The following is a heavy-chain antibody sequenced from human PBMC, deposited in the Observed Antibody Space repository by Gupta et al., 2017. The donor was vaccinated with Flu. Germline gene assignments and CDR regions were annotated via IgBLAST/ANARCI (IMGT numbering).Heavy chain of an antibody. J-gene: IGHJ5*02. D-gene: IGHD6-13*01. CDR1: GGSFSGYY. CDR3: ARGSSVERPGIAAAGNRWFDP. Sequence: QVQLQQWGAGLLKPSETLSLTCAVYGGSFSGYYWSWIRQPPGKGLEWIGEINHSGSTNYNPSLKSRVTISVDTSKNQFSLKLSSVTAADTAVYYCARGSSVERPGIAAAGNRWFDPWGQGTLVTVSS. CDR2: INHSGST. V-gene: IGHV4-34*01.